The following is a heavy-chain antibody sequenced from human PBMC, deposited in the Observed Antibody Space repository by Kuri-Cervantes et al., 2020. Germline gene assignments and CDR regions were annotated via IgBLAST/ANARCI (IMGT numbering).Heavy chain of an antibody. D-gene: IGHD6-19*01. V-gene: IGHV1-24*01. CDR3: ATSGWYRPRLGRSYYFMDV. CDR2: FDPEDGET. CDR1: GYTLSELS. Sequence: ASVKVSCKVSGYTLSELSIHWVRQAPGKGLEWMGGFDPEDGETIYAQKFQGRVTMTEGTSTDTAYMELSSLRYEDTAVYYCATSGWYRPRLGRSYYFMDVWGKGTTVTVSS. J-gene: IGHJ6*03.